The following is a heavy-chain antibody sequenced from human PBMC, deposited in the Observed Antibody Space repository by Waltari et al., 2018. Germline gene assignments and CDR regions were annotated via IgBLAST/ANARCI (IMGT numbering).Heavy chain of an antibody. V-gene: IGHV1-3*01. J-gene: IGHJ5*02. D-gene: IGHD3-10*01. Sequence: QVQLVQSGAEVKKPGASVKVSCKASGYTFTSYAMHWVRQAPGQRLEWMGWINAGNGNTKYSQKFHGRVTITMDTSASTAYMELSSLRSEDTAVYYCARDWWFRELSWFDPWGQGTLVTVSS. CDR1: GYTFTSYA. CDR2: INAGNGNT. CDR3: ARDWWFRELSWFDP.